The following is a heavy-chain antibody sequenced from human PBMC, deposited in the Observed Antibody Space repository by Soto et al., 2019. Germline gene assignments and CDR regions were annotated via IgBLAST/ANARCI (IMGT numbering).Heavy chain of an antibody. CDR2: ISSGGSTI. CDR3: ARTLGVVDYCYYGMDV. J-gene: IGHJ6*02. V-gene: IGHV3-48*03. CDR1: GFTFSSYE. D-gene: IGHD3-3*01. Sequence: HPGGSLRLSCAASGFTFSSYEMNWVRQAPGKGLEWLSYISSGGSTIYSADSVKGRFTISRDNAKNSLFLQMNSLSAEDTAVYYCARTLGVVDYCYYGMDVWGQGTTVTVSS.